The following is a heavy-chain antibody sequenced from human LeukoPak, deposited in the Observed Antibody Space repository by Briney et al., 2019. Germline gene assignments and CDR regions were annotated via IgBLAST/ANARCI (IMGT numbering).Heavy chain of an antibody. Sequence: SETLSPTWCVFGLSLRLDRWGWLRHPPGKGLEWVGNIYYSGSTHYNPSLKSRVTISLDTSKNQISLRLRSVTAADTAVYHCARDKGPYWYFDLWGRGTLVTVPS. V-gene: IGHV4-59*01. CDR3: ARDKGPYWYFDL. CDR1: GLSLRLDR. J-gene: IGHJ2*01. CDR2: IYYSGST.